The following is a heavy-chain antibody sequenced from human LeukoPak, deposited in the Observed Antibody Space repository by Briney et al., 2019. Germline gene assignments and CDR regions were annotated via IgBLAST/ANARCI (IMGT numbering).Heavy chain of an antibody. CDR3: AILEGIAAAGYYLDY. CDR1: GGSISSSSYY. D-gene: IGHD6-13*01. J-gene: IGHJ4*02. Sequence: PSETLSLTCTVSGGSISSSSYYWGWIRQPPGKGLEWIGSIYYSGSTYYNPSLKSRVTISVDTSKNQFSLKLSSVTAADTAVYYCAILEGIAAAGYYLDYWGQGTLVTVSS. V-gene: IGHV4-39*07. CDR2: IYYSGST.